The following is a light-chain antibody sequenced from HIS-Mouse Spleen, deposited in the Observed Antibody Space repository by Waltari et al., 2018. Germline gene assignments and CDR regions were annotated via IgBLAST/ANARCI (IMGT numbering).Light chain of an antibody. CDR2: WAC. V-gene: IGKV4-1*01. CDR3: QQYYSTPYT. CDR1: PSVLYSSNNKNY. J-gene: IGKJ2*01. Sequence: DIVMTQSPHSLAVSPGERATINCQSSPSVLYSSNNKNYLAWYQQKPGQPPKMLIYWACTRESGVPDRFSGSGYGTDFTLTISSLQAEDVAVYYCQQYYSTPYTFGQGTKLEIK.